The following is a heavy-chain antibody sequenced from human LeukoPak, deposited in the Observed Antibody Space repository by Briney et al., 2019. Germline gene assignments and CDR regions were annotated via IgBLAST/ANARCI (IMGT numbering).Heavy chain of an antibody. CDR2: ISTSRHNT. J-gene: IGHJ4*02. D-gene: IGHD2-2*01. Sequence: GGSLRLSCAASGLTFAGYDMSWVRQAPGKGLEGFSIISTSRHNTYYAGSVKGRFTLSTDTYKNTLYLQMDSLRAEDTAVYYCATRFCSATRCFHFDYWGQGTLVTVSS. CDR1: GLTFAGYD. V-gene: IGHV3-23*01. CDR3: ATRFCSATRCFHFDY.